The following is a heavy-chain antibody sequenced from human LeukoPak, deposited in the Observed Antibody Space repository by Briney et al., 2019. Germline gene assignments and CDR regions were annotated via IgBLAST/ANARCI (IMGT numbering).Heavy chain of an antibody. CDR2: IYSGGST. D-gene: IGHD3-10*01. CDR3: ARDLYGSGSSAIDY. Sequence: GSLRLSCAASGFTVSSNYMSWVRQAPGKGPEGVSVIYSGGSTSYADSVKGRFTISRDNSKNTLYLQMNSLRAEDTAVYYCARDLYGSGSSAIDYWGQGTLVTVSS. V-gene: IGHV3-66*02. J-gene: IGHJ4*02. CDR1: GFTVSSNY.